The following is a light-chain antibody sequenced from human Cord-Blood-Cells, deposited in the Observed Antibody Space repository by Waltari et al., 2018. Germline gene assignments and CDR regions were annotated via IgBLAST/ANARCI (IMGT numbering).Light chain of an antibody. CDR1: QSVSSY. CDR2: DAS. J-gene: IGKJ5*01. CDR3: QQRSNWLIT. Sequence: EIVLTQSPATLSLSPGERATLSCRASQSVSSYLAWYQQKPGQAPRLLIYDASNSATGIPARISGRGSGTDFTLTISSLEPEDVAVYYCQQRSNWLITFGQGTRLEIK. V-gene: IGKV3-11*01.